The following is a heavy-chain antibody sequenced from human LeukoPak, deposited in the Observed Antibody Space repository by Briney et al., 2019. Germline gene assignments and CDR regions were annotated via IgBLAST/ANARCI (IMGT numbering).Heavy chain of an antibody. Sequence: SSETLSLTCTVSGFSINSGYYWGWIRQPPGKGLEWIGSIYHSGSTYYSPSLESRLTISADTSKNQFSLRLSSVTAADTAVYYCVRVDNGGNYFDYWGQGTLVTVSS. J-gene: IGHJ4*02. CDR3: VRVDNGGNYFDY. V-gene: IGHV4-38-2*02. CDR1: GFSINSGYY. CDR2: IYHSGST. D-gene: IGHD4-23*01.